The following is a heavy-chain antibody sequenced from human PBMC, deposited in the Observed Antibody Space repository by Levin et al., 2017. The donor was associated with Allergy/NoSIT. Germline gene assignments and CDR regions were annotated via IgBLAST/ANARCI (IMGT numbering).Heavy chain of an antibody. CDR2: IYYSGST. J-gene: IGHJ4*02. V-gene: IGHV4-59*01. D-gene: IGHD5-18*01. Sequence: SETLSLTCSVSGGSISNYYWSWNRQPPGKGLEWIGYIYYSGSTNYNPSLRSRVTISVDTSQNQFSLKLSSVTAADTAVYYCARMGDTAMVDPFDYWGQGTLVTVSS. CDR3: ARMGDTAMVDPFDY. CDR1: GGSISNYY.